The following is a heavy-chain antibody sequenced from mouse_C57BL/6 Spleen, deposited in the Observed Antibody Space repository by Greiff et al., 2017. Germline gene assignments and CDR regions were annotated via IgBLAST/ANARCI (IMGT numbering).Heavy chain of an antibody. CDR3: ARDYYGSSYYAMDY. Sequence: EVKLVESGGGLVKPGGSLKLSCAASGFTFSSYAMSWVRQTPEKRLEWVATISDVGSYTYYPDNVKGRFTISRDNAKNNLYLQMSHLKSEDTAMYYCARDYYGSSYYAMDYWGQGTSVTVSS. V-gene: IGHV5-4*01. CDR1: GFTFSSYA. D-gene: IGHD1-1*01. CDR2: ISDVGSYT. J-gene: IGHJ4*01.